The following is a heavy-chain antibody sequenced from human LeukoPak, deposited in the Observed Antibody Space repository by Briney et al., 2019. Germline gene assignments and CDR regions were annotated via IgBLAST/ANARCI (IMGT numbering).Heavy chain of an antibody. D-gene: IGHD1-26*01. V-gene: IGHV1-18*01. CDR2: ISAYNGNT. J-gene: IGHJ4*02. CDR3: AREGGGYYFDY. Sequence: ASVKVSCTASGYTFTNYHMSWVRQAPGQGLEWMGLISAYNGNTNYAQKLQGRVTMTTDTSTSTAYMELRSLRSDDTAVYYCAREGGGYYFDYWGQGTLVTVSS. CDR1: GYTFTNYH.